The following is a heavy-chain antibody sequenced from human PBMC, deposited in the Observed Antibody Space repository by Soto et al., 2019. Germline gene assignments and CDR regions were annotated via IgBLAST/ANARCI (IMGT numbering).Heavy chain of an antibody. CDR2: IDPSGGST. CDR1: GFTFTTYY. Sequence: QVRLVQSGAEVKKPGASVSISCKTSGFTFTTYYMHWVRQAPGQGLEWMGMIDPSGGSTTYAQKFQGRITMTSDMSTSTVYMELSSLRSEDTAVYYCARVPYDTTGYYAFWGQGTLVTVSS. D-gene: IGHD3-22*01. V-gene: IGHV1-46*01. J-gene: IGHJ4*02. CDR3: ARVPYDTTGYYAF.